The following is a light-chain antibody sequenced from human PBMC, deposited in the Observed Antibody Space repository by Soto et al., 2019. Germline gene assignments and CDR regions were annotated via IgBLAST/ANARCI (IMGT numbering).Light chain of an antibody. CDR3: QQYNNWPPIT. Sequence: EIVMTQSPATLSASLGDRATISCRASQSVSSDLAWYQQKPGQAPRLLIYGASTRHTGIPARFSGSGSGTEFTLTISSLQSEDFAVYYCQQYNNWPPITFGQGTRLEIK. J-gene: IGKJ5*01. V-gene: IGKV3-15*01. CDR2: GAS. CDR1: QSVSSD.